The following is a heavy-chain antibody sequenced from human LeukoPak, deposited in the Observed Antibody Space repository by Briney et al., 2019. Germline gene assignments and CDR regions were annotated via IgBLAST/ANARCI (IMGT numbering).Heavy chain of an antibody. CDR3: AGGGYSGYDWDLYYFDY. J-gene: IGHJ4*02. D-gene: IGHD5-12*01. Sequence: ASVKVSCKASGYTFTSYYMHWVRQAPGQGLEWMGIINPSGGSTSYAQKFRGRVTMTRDTSTSTAYMELSSLRSEDTAVYYCAGGGYSGYDWDLYYFDYWGQGTLVTVSS. CDR1: GYTFTSYY. V-gene: IGHV1-46*01. CDR2: INPSGGST.